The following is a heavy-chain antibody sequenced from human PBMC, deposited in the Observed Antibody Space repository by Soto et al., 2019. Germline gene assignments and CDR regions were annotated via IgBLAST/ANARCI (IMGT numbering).Heavy chain of an antibody. Sequence: PGESLKISCKTSGYSFSSYWIVWVRQKPGKGLEWMGVIYPSDSKVKYNPPVQGQVTMSADKSISTTYLQWSSLKASDTAKYFCARGNIANFFEPWGQGTPVTVST. D-gene: IGHD3-16*02. CDR2: IYPSDSKV. V-gene: IGHV5-51*01. J-gene: IGHJ5*02. CDR1: GYSFSSYW. CDR3: ARGNIANFFEP.